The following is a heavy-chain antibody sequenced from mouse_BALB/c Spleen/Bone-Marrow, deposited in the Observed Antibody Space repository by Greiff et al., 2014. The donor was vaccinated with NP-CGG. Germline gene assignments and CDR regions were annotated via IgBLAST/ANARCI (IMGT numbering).Heavy chain of an antibody. D-gene: IGHD2-3*01. Sequence: EVKLVESGPELVKPGASVKMSCKASGYIFTDYYMKWVSHGKSLEWIGDINPINGDTFYNQKFKCKATLTVDRSSSTAYMQLDSLTSEDTAVYYCAMGVRLCWYFDVWGAGTTVTVSS. CDR2: INPINGDT. CDR3: AMGVRLCWYFDV. CDR1: GYIFTDYY. V-gene: IGHV1-18*01. J-gene: IGHJ1*01.